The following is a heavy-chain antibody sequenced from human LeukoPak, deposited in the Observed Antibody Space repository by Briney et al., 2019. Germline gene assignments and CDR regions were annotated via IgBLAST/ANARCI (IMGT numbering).Heavy chain of an antibody. J-gene: IGHJ4*02. CDR1: GGSFSGYY. Sequence: SETLSLTCAVYGGSFSGYYWSWIRQPPGKGLEWIGEINHSGSTNYNPSLKSRVTISVDTSKNQFSLKLSSVTAADTAVYYCARGWGAVALDYWGQGTLVTVST. CDR3: ARGWGAVALDY. D-gene: IGHD6-19*01. CDR2: INHSGST. V-gene: IGHV4-34*01.